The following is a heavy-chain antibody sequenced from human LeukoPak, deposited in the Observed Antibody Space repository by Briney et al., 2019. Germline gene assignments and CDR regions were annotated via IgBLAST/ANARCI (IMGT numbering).Heavy chain of an antibody. Sequence: GGSLRLSCAASGFTFNSYGMHWVRQAPGKGLGWVALIWYDGSNTYYADSVKGRFTISRDNSKNTLYLQMNSLTAEDTAIYYCARDPSSSGYNDAFDIWGQGTMVTVSS. CDR3: ARDPSSSGYNDAFDI. CDR1: GFTFNSYG. D-gene: IGHD3-22*01. V-gene: IGHV3-33*01. J-gene: IGHJ3*02. CDR2: IWYDGSNT.